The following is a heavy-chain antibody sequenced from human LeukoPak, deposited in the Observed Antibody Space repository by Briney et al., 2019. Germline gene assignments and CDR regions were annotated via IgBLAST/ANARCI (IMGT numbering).Heavy chain of an antibody. CDR2: IYYSGST. J-gene: IGHJ5*02. CDR3: ARDQGNYYDGWFDP. D-gene: IGHD3-22*01. Sequence: SGTLSLTCTVSGGSISSYYWSWIRQPPGKGLEWIGYIYYSGSTNYNPSLKSRVTISVDTSKNQFSLKLSSVTAADTAVYYCARDQGNYYDGWFDPWGQGTLVTVSS. V-gene: IGHV4-59*01. CDR1: GGSISSYY.